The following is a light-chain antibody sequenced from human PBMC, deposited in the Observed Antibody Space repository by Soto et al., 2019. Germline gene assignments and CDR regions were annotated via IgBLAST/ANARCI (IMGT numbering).Light chain of an antibody. J-gene: IGLJ1*01. CDR1: SSDVGGYNY. CDR2: EVS. CDR3: SSYAGNNFYV. Sequence: QSALTQPPSASGSPGQSVTISCTGTSSDVGGYNYVSWYQQHPGKAPKLMIYEVSKRPSGVPDRFSGSKSGNMASLTVSGLQAEDEADYYCSSYAGNNFYVFGTGTKLTVL. V-gene: IGLV2-8*01.